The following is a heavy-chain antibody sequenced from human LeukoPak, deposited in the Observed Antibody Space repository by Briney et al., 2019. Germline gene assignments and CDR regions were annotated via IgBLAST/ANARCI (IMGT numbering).Heavy chain of an antibody. V-gene: IGHV3-9*03. CDR3: AKDLRSHSSSGFDY. CDR2: ISWNSGSI. D-gene: IGHD6-6*01. J-gene: IGHJ4*02. CDR1: GFTFDDYA. Sequence: GRSLRLSCAASGFTFDDYAMHWVRQAPGKGLEWVSGISWNSGSIGYADSEKGRFTISRDNAKNSLYLQMNSLRAEDMALYYCAKDLRSHSSSGFDYWGQGTLVTASS.